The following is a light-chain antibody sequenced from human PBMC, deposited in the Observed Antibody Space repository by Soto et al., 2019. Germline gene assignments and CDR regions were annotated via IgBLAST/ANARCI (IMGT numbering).Light chain of an antibody. CDR3: TSYTSSSTVV. J-gene: IGLJ2*01. V-gene: IGLV2-14*01. CDR2: DVN. CDR1: SSDVGGYNY. Sequence: QSALTQPASVSGFPGQSITISCTGTSSDVGGYNYVSWYQQHPGKAPKLMICDVNNRPSGVSNRFSGSKSGNTASLTISGLQAEDEADYYCTSYTSSSTVVFGGGTKVTVL.